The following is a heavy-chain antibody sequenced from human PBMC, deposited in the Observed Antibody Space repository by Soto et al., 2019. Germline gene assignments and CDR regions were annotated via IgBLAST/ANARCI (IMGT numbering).Heavy chain of an antibody. CDR1: GFTFSSYS. CDR2: ISGSRDST. D-gene: IGHD6-19*01. V-gene: IGHV3-23*01. CDR3: AKGVPGIAVAGTGYFQH. J-gene: IGHJ1*01. Sequence: GSLRLSCAASGFTFSSYSMNWVRQAPGKGLEWVSGISGSRDSTYYADSVKGRFTISRDNSKNTLYLQMNSLRAEDTAVYYCAKGVPGIAVAGTGYFQHWGQGTLVTVSS.